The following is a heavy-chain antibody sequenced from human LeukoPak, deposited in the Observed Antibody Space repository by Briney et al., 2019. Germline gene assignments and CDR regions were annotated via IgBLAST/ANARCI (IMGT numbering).Heavy chain of an antibody. CDR2: IKKEGDGE. CDR3: ARDLNSGVASGYYVDAWDY. J-gene: IGHJ4*02. V-gene: IGHV3-7*01. CDR1: GFTFSSYY. Sequence: TGGSLRLSCAASGFTFSSYYMSWVRQAPGKGLEWVANIKKEGDGEYYVDSVKGRFTISRDNAKNSLYLQMNSLRAEDTAVYYCARDLNSGVASGYYVDAWDYWGQGTLVTVSS. D-gene: IGHD3-3*01.